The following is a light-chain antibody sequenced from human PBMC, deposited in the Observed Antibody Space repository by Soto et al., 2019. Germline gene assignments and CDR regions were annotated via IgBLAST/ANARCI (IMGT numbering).Light chain of an antibody. Sequence: EIVLTQSPGTLSLSPGERATLSCRASQSVSSSYLAWYQQKPGQAPRLLIYGASSRATGIPDRFSGSGSGTDFTLTISSLEPEVFAVYYCQQYGSSPTFGGGPKVEIK. J-gene: IGKJ4*01. CDR2: GAS. V-gene: IGKV3-20*01. CDR3: QQYGSSPT. CDR1: QSVSSSY.